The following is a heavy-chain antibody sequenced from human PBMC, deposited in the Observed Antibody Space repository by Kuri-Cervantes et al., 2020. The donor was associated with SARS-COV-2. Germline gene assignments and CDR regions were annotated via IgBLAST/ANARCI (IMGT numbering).Heavy chain of an antibody. CDR1: GGSISSYY. J-gene: IGHJ6*02. CDR2: IYYSGST. V-gene: IGHV4-59*01. D-gene: IGHD6-19*01. Sequence: SETLSLTCTVSGGSISSYYWSWNRQPPGKGLEWIGYIYYSGSTNYNPSLKSRVTISVDTSKNQFSLKLGSVTAADTAVYYCAGSSGWYTYYYYGMDVWGQGTTVTVSS. CDR3: AGSSGWYTYYYYGMDV.